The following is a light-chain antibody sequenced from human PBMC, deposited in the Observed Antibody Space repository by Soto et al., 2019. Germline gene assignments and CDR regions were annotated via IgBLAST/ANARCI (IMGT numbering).Light chain of an antibody. CDR1: QSVSSSY. CDR3: QQYGSPIT. Sequence: PGERVTLSCRASQSVSSSYLTWYQQKPGQAPRLLIYGASTRATGIPARFSGSGSGTDFTLTISRVEPEDFAVYYCQQYGSPITFGQGTRLEIK. J-gene: IGKJ5*01. V-gene: IGKV3-20*01. CDR2: GAS.